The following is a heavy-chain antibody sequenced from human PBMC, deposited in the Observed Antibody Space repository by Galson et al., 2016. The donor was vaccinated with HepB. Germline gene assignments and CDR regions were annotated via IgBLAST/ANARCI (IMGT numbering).Heavy chain of an antibody. Sequence: SLRLSCAASGFTFSSCAMTWVRQAPGKGLEWVSAIGGSSDGGTYYADSVKGRFTISRDNSKSTLYLQMNSLRPEDTAIYYCAKTPRGSDYYYYGMDVWGQGTTVNVSS. D-gene: IGHD1-1*01. J-gene: IGHJ6*02. CDR1: GFTFSSCA. CDR3: AKTPRGSDYYYYGMDV. CDR2: IGGSSDGGT. V-gene: IGHV3-23*01.